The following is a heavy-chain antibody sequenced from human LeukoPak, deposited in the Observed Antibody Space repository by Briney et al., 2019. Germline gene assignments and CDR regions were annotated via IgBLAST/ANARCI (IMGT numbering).Heavy chain of an antibody. CDR3: ARVYYDGSPFVHYFDY. J-gene: IGHJ4*02. V-gene: IGHV4-34*01. CDR2: INHSGST. D-gene: IGHD3-22*01. CDR1: GGSFSGYY. Sequence: PSETLSLTCAVYGGSFSGYYWSWIRQPPGKGLEWIGEINHSGSTNYNPSLKSRVTISVDTSKNQFSLKLSSVTAADTAVYYCARVYYDGSPFVHYFDYWGQGTLVTVSS.